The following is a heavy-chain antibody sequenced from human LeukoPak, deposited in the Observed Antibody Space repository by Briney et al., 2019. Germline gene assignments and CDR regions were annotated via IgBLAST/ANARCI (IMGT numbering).Heavy chain of an antibody. CDR3: AMEVSSGWYFDY. D-gene: IGHD6-19*01. V-gene: IGHV4-59*01. Sequence: SETLSLTCTVSGGSISSYYWSWIRQPPGKGLDWIGYIYYSGSTNYNPSLKSRVTISVDTSKNQFSLKLSSVTAADTAVYYCAMEVSSGWYFDYWGQGTLVNVSS. CDR2: IYYSGST. J-gene: IGHJ4*02. CDR1: GGSISSYY.